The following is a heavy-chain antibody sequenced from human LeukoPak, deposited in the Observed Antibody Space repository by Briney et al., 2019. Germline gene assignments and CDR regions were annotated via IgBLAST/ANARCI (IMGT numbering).Heavy chain of an antibody. Sequence: SETLSLTCAVYGGSFSGYYWSWIRRPPGKGLEWIGEINHSGSTNYNPSLKSRVTISVDTSKNQFSLKLSSVTAADTAVYYCARRGEVRGVRFWGQGTLITVSS. CDR2: INHSGST. CDR3: ARRGEVRGVRF. V-gene: IGHV4-34*01. CDR1: GGSFSGYY. D-gene: IGHD3-10*01. J-gene: IGHJ4*02.